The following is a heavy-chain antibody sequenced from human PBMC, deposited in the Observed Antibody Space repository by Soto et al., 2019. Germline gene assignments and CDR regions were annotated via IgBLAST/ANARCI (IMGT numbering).Heavy chain of an antibody. Sequence: GSLILSCVASGFTFNKYALAWVRQAPGKGLEWVSAISGSGASTYYADSVKGRFTISRDNSKNTLYLQMNSLRAEDTAVYYCAKSSMLNGMDVWGQGTTVTVSS. J-gene: IGHJ6*02. CDR1: GFTFNKYA. CDR3: AKSSMLNGMDV. V-gene: IGHV3-23*01. D-gene: IGHD3-10*02. CDR2: ISGSGAST.